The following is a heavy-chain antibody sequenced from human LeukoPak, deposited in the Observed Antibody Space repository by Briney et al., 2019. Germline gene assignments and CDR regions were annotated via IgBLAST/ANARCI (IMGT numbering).Heavy chain of an antibody. D-gene: IGHD6-13*01. V-gene: IGHV4-39*07. CDR3: ARYHSSSWFLDY. J-gene: IGHJ4*02. CDR2: LYYSGST. CDR1: GGSISSRSYY. Sequence: SETLSLTCTVSGGSISSRSYYWGWIRQPPGKGLEWIGSLYYSGSTYYNPSLKSRVTISVDTSKNQFSLKLSSVTAADTAVYYRARYHSSSWFLDYWGQGTLVTVSS.